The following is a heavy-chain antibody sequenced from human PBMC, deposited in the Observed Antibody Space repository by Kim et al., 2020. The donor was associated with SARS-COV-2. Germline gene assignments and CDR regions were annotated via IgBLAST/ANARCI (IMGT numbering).Heavy chain of an antibody. CDR1: GFTFSSYA. CDR3: ARESRRQLWPGYYYGMDV. J-gene: IGHJ6*02. V-gene: IGHV3-30*04. Sequence: GGSLRLSCAASGFTFSSYAMHWVRQAPGKGLEWVAVISYDGSNKYYADSVKGRFTISRDNSKNTLYLQMNSLRAEDTAVYYCARESRRQLWPGYYYGMDVWGQGTTVTVSS. CDR2: ISYDGSNK. D-gene: IGHD5-18*01.